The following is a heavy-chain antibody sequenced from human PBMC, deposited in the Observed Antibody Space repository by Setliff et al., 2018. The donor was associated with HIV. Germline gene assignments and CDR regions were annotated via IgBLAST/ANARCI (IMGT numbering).Heavy chain of an antibody. Sequence: SVNVSCKASGGTFSSYAINWVRQAPGQGLQWMGGIIPMFGTLNFAQKFQGRVTISTDDSTSTAYMELNSLRSEDTAVYYCARGHSGNDYWGQGTLVTVSS. J-gene: IGHJ4*02. CDR2: IIPMFGTL. V-gene: IGHV1-69*05. CDR3: ARGHSGNDY. D-gene: IGHD1-1*01. CDR1: GGTFSSYA.